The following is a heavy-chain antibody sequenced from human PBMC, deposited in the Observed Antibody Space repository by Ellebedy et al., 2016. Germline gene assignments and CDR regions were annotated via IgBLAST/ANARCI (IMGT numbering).Heavy chain of an antibody. Sequence: GESLKISCAASGFIVSTNYMSWVRQAPGKGLEWVAALYSGGTIFYADSVRGRFTISRDHSKNSLYLQMNNLRAEDTALYYCARGNAIFGPEPLDYWGQGTLVTVSS. CDR3: ARGNAIFGPEPLDY. CDR2: LYSGGTI. V-gene: IGHV3-66*01. CDR1: GFIVSTNY. D-gene: IGHD1-14*01. J-gene: IGHJ4*02.